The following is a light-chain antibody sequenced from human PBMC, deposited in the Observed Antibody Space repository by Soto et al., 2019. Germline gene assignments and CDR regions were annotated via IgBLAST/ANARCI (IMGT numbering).Light chain of an antibody. J-gene: IGLJ1*01. CDR2: EVS. Sequence: QSALTQPASVSGSPGQSITISCTGTSSDVGGYNYVSWYQQHPGKAAKLMIYEVSNRPSGVSNRFSGSKSGNTASLTTCGLQAEDDADYYCSSYTSSSHYVFGTGTKLTVL. V-gene: IGLV2-14*01. CDR1: SSDVGGYNY. CDR3: SSYTSSSHYV.